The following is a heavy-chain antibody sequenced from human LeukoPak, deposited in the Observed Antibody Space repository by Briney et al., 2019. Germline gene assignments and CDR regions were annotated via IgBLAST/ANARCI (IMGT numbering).Heavy chain of an antibody. J-gene: IGHJ4*02. V-gene: IGHV6-1*01. CDR1: GDSVSSNSAA. Sequence: SQTLSLTCAISGDSVSSNSAAWNWIRQSPSRGLEWLGSTYYRSKWYNDYAVSVKSRITINPDTSKNQFSLQLNSVTPEDTAVYYCARSQDYDSSGYYVTSFDYWGQGTLVTVSS. CDR2: TYYRSKWYN. D-gene: IGHD3-22*01. CDR3: ARSQDYDSSGYYVTSFDY.